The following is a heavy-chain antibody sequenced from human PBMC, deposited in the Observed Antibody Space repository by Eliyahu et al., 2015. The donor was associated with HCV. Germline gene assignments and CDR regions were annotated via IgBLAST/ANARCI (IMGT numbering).Heavy chain of an antibody. Sequence: QLQLQESGPGLVKPSDTLSXXCTVSXXSINNXSYXWSWMRQPPGKGLEWIGSIFYGGSTYYHPSLKSRIAISVDTSKNQFSLKLESVAAADTAVYYCTRFDFWGQGVLVTVSS. CDR2: IFYGGST. J-gene: IGHJ4*02. V-gene: IGHV4-39*01. CDR1: XXSINNXSYX. CDR3: TRFDF.